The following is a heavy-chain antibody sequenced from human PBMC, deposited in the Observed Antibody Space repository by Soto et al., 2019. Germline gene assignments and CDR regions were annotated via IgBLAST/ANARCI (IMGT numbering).Heavy chain of an antibody. D-gene: IGHD3-9*01. CDR3: AIDSGLRAWFCDY. Sequence: EVQLLESGGGLVQPGGSLRLSCAASGFTFSSYAMSWVRQAPGKGLEWVSAISGSGGSTYYADSVKGRFTISRDNSKNTLYLQMNNLRAEDTAVYYCAIDSGLRAWFCDYWGQGPLVTPSS. J-gene: IGHJ4*02. CDR1: GFTFSSYA. V-gene: IGHV3-23*01. CDR2: ISGSGGST.